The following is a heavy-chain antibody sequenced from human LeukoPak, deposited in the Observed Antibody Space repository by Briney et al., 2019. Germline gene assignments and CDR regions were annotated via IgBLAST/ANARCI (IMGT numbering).Heavy chain of an antibody. CDR2: INHSGST. V-gene: IGHV4-34*01. CDR3: ATTDDTAMVPIDY. J-gene: IGHJ4*02. D-gene: IGHD5-18*01. CDR1: GGSFSGYY. Sequence: PSETLSLTCAVYGGSFSGYYWSWIRQPPGKGLEWIGEINHSGSTNYNSSLKSRVTISVDTSKNQFSLKLSSVTAADTAVYYCATTDDTAMVPIDYWGQGTLVTVSS.